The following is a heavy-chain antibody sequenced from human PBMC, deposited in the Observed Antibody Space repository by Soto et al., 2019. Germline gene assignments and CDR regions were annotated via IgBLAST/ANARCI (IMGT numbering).Heavy chain of an antibody. J-gene: IGHJ6*04. Sequence: QVQLVESGGGVVQPGKSLRLSSAACGFAFSSFAMHWFRKAPGRGLEWVTLISYDGSEEYYADSVKGRFTISRDDSQNTVHLQMNSLRAEDTAVYYCAREDVNGLVHPYYYGMDLWGKGTTVTVSS. D-gene: IGHD3-10*01. CDR2: ISYDGSEE. V-gene: IGHV3-30-3*01. CDR1: GFAFSSFA. CDR3: AREDVNGLVHPYYYGMDL.